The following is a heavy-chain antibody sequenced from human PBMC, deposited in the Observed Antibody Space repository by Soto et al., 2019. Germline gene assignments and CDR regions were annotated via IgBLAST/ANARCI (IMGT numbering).Heavy chain of an antibody. Sequence: PGESLKISCKGSGYSFTSYWIGWVRQMPGKGLEWMGIIYPGDSDTRYSPSFQGQVTISADKSISTAYLQWSSLKASDTAMYYCARGHRLKLYYYDSSGSYYFDYWGQGTLVTVSS. J-gene: IGHJ4*02. D-gene: IGHD3-22*01. CDR1: GYSFTSYW. V-gene: IGHV5-51*01. CDR2: IYPGDSDT. CDR3: ARGHRLKLYYYDSSGSYYFDY.